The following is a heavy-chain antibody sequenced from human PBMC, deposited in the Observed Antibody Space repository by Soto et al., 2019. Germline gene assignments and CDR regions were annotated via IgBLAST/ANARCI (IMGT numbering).Heavy chain of an antibody. CDR3: ARGNIAVAGFFDY. J-gene: IGHJ4*02. D-gene: IGHD6-19*01. Sequence: QVQLVESGGGVVQPGRSLRLSCAASGFTFSSYGMHWVRQAPGKGLEWVAVIWYDGSNKYYADSVKGRFTISRDNSKNTLYLQMNSLRAEDTAVYYCARGNIAVAGFFDYWGQGTLVTVSS. CDR1: GFTFSSYG. V-gene: IGHV3-33*01. CDR2: IWYDGSNK.